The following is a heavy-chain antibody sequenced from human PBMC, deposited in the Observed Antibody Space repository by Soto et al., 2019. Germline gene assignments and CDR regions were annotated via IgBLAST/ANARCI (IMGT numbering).Heavy chain of an antibody. CDR3: AKGLAATGLFDS. D-gene: IGHD6-13*01. V-gene: IGHV2-5*02. CDR1: GFSLSTSGVG. CDR2: IYWDDDK. Sequence: QITLKESGPTLVKPTQTLTLTCTFSGFSLSTSGVGVGWIRQPPGKALEWLVLIYWDDDKRYSPSLKSRLTITKDTSKNQVALTMTTMHPVDTAPYYCAKGLAATGLFDSWGKGTLVSVPS. J-gene: IGHJ4*02.